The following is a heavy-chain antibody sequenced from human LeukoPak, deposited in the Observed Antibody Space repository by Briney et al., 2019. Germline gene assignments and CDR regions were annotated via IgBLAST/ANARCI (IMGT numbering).Heavy chain of an antibody. CDR2: IYYSGST. D-gene: IGHD6-13*01. CDR3: ARVGRRSSSYFDY. V-gene: IGHV4-39*07. CDR1: GGSIGSSSYY. Sequence: SETLSLTCTVSGGSIGSSSYYWGWIRQPPGKGLEWIGSIYYSGSTYYNPSLKSRVTISVDTSKNQFSLKLSSVTAADTAVYYCARVGRRSSSYFDYWGQGTLVTVSS. J-gene: IGHJ4*02.